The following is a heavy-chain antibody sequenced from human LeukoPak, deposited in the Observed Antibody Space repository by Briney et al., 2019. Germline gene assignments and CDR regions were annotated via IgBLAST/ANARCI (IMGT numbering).Heavy chain of an antibody. V-gene: IGHV3-48*03. Sequence: GGSLRLSCAASGFTFSSYEMTWVRQAAGKGREWVSYISSSGSTICYADSVKGRFTISRDNAKCSLYLQMNSPRAEDRAVYYSARVTHDGGYWGQGTLGTVSS. CDR2: ISSSGSTI. CDR3: ARVTHDGGY. CDR1: GFTFSSYE. J-gene: IGHJ4*02.